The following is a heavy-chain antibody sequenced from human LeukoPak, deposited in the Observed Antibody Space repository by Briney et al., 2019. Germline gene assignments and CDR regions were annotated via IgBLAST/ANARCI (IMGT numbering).Heavy chain of an antibody. Sequence: ASVKVSCKASGGTFSSYAISWVRQAPGQGLEWMGGIIPIFGTANYAQQFQGRVTITADESTSTAYMELSSLRSEDTAVYYCAVKVYSSSSNYYYYYYGMDVWGQGTTVTVSS. D-gene: IGHD6-6*01. J-gene: IGHJ6*02. CDR2: IIPIFGTA. V-gene: IGHV1-69*01. CDR1: GGTFSSYA. CDR3: AVKVYSSSSNYYYYYYGMDV.